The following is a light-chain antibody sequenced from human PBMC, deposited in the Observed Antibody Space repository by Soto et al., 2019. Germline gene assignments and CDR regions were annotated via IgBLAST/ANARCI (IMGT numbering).Light chain of an antibody. CDR1: QTISSR. V-gene: IGKV1-5*03. CDR3: QQLSTYPLT. Sequence: DIQMTQSPSTLSGSVGDRVTITCRASQTISSRLAWYQQKPGKAPKLLIYKASTLKSGVPSRFSGSGSGTDFTLTITSLQPEDSATYFCQQLSTYPLTFGGGTKVDIK. CDR2: KAS. J-gene: IGKJ4*01.